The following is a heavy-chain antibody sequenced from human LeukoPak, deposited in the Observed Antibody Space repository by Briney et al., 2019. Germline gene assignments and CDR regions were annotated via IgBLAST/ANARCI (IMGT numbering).Heavy chain of an antibody. CDR3: ARAGSQWLQFDY. CDR1: GGSISSGGYS. Sequence: PSQTLSLTCAVSGGSISSGGYSWSWIRQPPGKGLKWIGYIYHSGSTYYNPSLKSRVTISVDRSKNQFSLKLSSVTAADTAVYYCARAGSQWLQFDYWGQGTLVTVSS. D-gene: IGHD3-22*01. CDR2: IYHSGST. J-gene: IGHJ4*02. V-gene: IGHV4-30-2*01.